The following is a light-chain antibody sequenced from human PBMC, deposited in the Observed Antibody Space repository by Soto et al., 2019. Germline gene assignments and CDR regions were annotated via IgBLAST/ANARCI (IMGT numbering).Light chain of an antibody. CDR2: DAS. CDR3: QQYNNWPPLP. J-gene: IGKJ4*01. V-gene: IGKV3-15*01. Sequence: EIVMTQSPATLSVSPGERATLSCRASQSVTSNVACYQQKPDQAPRLLIYDASTRATGIPARFSGSASGTEFTLTISSLQSEDFAVYYCQQYNNWPPLPFGGGTKVEIK. CDR1: QSVTSN.